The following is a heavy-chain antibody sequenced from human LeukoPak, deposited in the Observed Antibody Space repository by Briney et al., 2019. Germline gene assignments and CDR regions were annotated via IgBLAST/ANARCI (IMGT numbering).Heavy chain of an antibody. J-gene: IGHJ4*02. V-gene: IGHV3-30*18. CDR2: ISYDGSIK. CDR1: GFTFSSYG. D-gene: IGHD1-14*01. CDR3: AKEMEVSPGPDY. Sequence: GGSLRLSCAASGFTFSSYGMHWVRQAPGKGLEWVAVISYDGSIKYFADSVKGRFTISRDNSKNTLYLQMNSLRPEDTAVYYCAKEMEVSPGPDYWGQGTLVTVSP.